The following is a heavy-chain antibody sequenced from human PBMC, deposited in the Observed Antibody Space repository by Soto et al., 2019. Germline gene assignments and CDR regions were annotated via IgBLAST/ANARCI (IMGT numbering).Heavy chain of an antibody. V-gene: IGHV1-69*12. CDR2: IIPIFGTA. CDR1: GGTFSSYA. D-gene: IGHD2-2*01. J-gene: IGHJ6*02. Sequence: QVQLVQSGAEVKKPGSSVKVSCKASGGTFSSYAISWVRQAPGQGLEWMGGIIPIFGTANYAQKFQGRVTITADEXXSXAYXELSSLRSEDTAVYYCARDAPQYQLHWGYYYGMDVWGQGTTVTVSS. CDR3: ARDAPQYQLHWGYYYGMDV.